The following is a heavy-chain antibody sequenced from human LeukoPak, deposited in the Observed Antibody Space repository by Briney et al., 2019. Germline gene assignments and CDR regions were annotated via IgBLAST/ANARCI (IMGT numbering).Heavy chain of an antibody. CDR3: ARERSLYDNSLSRAFDI. Sequence: PSETLSLTCTVAADSLRGYYWSWIRQPAGEGLEWIGRIFATGSTNYNPSLRGRVSMSVEKSNNQFSMMLTSVTAADTAVYYCARERSLYDNSLSRAFDIWGPGRMVIVSS. V-gene: IGHV4-4*07. CDR1: ADSLRGYY. D-gene: IGHD3-22*01. J-gene: IGHJ3*02. CDR2: IFATGST.